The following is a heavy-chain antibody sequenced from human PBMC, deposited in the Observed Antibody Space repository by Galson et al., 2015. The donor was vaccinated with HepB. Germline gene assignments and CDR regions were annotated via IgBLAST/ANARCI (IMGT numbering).Heavy chain of an antibody. V-gene: IGHV5-10-1*01. CDR2: IDPSDSNT. Sequence: QSGAEVKRPGESLKISCKGSGYSFSNYWINWVRQMPGKGLEWMGRIDPSDSNTDYSPSFQGHVTITADRSIFTANLQWSSLKASDTAMYYCAGHYGDRHHYYYVYGMDVWGQGTTVTVSS. J-gene: IGHJ6*02. D-gene: IGHD4-17*01. CDR3: AGHYGDRHHYYYVYGMDV. CDR1: GYSFSNYW.